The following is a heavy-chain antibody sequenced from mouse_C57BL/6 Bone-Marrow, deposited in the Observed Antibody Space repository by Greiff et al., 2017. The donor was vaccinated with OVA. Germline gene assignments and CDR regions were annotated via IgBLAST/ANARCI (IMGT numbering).Heavy chain of an antibody. V-gene: IGHV1-69*01. D-gene: IGHD1-1*01. Sequence: QVQLQQPGAELVMPGASVKLSCKASGYTFTSYWMHWVKQRPGQGLEWIGEIDPSDSYTNYNQKFKGKSTLTVDKSSSTAYMQLSSLTSEDSAVYYCARRGHYYGSSSFAYWGQGTLVTVSA. CDR2: IDPSDSYT. CDR3: ARRGHYYGSSSFAY. J-gene: IGHJ3*01. CDR1: GYTFTSYW.